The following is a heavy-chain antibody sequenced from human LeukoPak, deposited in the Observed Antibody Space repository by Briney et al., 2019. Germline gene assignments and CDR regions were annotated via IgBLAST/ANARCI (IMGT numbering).Heavy chain of an antibody. CDR3: ESTDYCESDWFDP. Sequence: SESLSLTCTVSGDSISNYCGGCVRQPAGNGLEWVGRFHISGSTNYNPSRKSRVTMSIDTAKNQFALHRGAVTGAGTAVYSCESTDYCESDWFDPWGQGTLATVSS. CDR1: GDSISNYC. D-gene: IGHD2-21*01. J-gene: IGHJ5*02. CDR2: FHISGST. V-gene: IGHV4-4*07.